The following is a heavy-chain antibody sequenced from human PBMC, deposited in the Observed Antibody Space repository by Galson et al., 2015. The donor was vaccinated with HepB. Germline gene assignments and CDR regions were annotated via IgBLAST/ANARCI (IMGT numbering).Heavy chain of an antibody. D-gene: IGHD6-13*01. V-gene: IGHV3-64*01. CDR2: ISSNGGST. J-gene: IGHJ6*02. Sequence: SLRLSCAASGFTFSSYAMHWVRQAPGKGLEYVSAISSNGGSTYYANSVKGRFTISRDNSKNTLYLQMGSLRAEDMAVYYCARDKGTHIAGYYYYGMDVWGQGTTVTVSS. CDR3: ARDKGTHIAGYYYYGMDV. CDR1: GFTFSSYA.